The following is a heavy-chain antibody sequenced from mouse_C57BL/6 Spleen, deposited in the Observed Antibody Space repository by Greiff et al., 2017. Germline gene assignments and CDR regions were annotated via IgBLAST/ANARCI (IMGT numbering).Heavy chain of an antibody. CDR3: ARPQIYYYGSDYAMDY. CDR1: GYSFTGYY. D-gene: IGHD1-1*01. J-gene: IGHJ4*01. Sequence: VQLQQSGPELVKPGASVKISCKASGYSFTGYYMNWVKQSPEKSLEWIGEINPSTGGTTYNQKFKAKATLTVDKSSSTAYMQLKSLTSEDSAVYYCARPQIYYYGSDYAMDYWGQGTSVTVSS. CDR2: INPSTGGT. V-gene: IGHV1-42*01.